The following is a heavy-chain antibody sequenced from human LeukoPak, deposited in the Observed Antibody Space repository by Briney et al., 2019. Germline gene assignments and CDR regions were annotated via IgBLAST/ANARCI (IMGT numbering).Heavy chain of an antibody. CDR1: GGSISSSSYY. D-gene: IGHD6-13*01. CDR3: ARDRGRSIAAAPNWFDP. CDR2: IYYSGST. J-gene: IGHJ5*02. V-gene: IGHV4-39*07. Sequence: SETLSLTCTVSGGSISSSSYYWGWIPRPPGKGLEWIGSIYYSGSTYYNPSLKSRVTISVDTSKNQFSLKLSSVTAADTAVYYCARDRGRSIAAAPNWFDPWGQGTLVTVSS.